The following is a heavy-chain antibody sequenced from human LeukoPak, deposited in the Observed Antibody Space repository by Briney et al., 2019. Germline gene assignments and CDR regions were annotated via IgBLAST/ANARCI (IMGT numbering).Heavy chain of an antibody. CDR1: GGSFSGYY. D-gene: IGHD5-18*01. CDR3: ARGRRGYSYGFNY. J-gene: IGHJ4*02. Sequence: SETLSLTCAVYGGSFSGYYWSWIRQPPGKGPEWIGEINHSGSTNYNPSLKSRVTISVDTSKNQFSLKLSSVTAADTAVYYCARGRRGYSYGFNYWGQGTLVTVSS. V-gene: IGHV4-34*01. CDR2: INHSGST.